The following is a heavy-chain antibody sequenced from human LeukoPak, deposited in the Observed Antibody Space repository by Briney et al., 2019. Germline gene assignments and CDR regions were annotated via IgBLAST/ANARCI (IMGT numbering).Heavy chain of an antibody. V-gene: IGHV4-59*01. CDR2: IYYGGST. D-gene: IGHD3-22*01. CDR3: ARDGRRSGYYYDPADAFDI. J-gene: IGHJ3*02. CDR1: GGSISSYY. Sequence: SETLSLTCTVSGGSISSYYWSWIRQPPGKGLEWIGYIYYGGSTNYNPSLKSRVTISVDTSKNQFSLKLSSVTAADTAVYYCARDGRRSGYYYDPADAFDIWGQGTMVTVSS.